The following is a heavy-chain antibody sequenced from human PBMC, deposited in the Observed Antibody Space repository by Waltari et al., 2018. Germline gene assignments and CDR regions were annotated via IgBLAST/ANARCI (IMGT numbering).Heavy chain of an antibody. V-gene: IGHV4-34*01. J-gene: IGHJ2*01. D-gene: IGHD5-12*01. CDR3: ARFPRAKRYFDL. CDR2: NNHSGST. CDR1: AGSFSGYH. Sequence: VQLQQRGAGLLKPSEPIPPTCAVSAGSFSGYHWGWTRHPPGKGLEWIGENNHSGSTNYNPSLKSRVTISVDTSKNQFSLKLSSVTAADTAVYYCARFPRAKRYFDLWGRGTLVTVSS.